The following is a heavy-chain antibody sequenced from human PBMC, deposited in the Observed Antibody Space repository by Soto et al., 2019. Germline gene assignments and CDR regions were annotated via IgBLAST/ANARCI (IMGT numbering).Heavy chain of an antibody. D-gene: IGHD3-22*01. J-gene: IGHJ5*02. CDR1: GFAFSNHA. Sequence: EVQLLQSGGGLVQPGGSLKLSCAASGFAFSNHAMSWVRQAPGKGLEWVSAISGSGRSTYYAESVKGRFIISRDNSNNTLHLQMNSLRAEDTAVFYCAQGQNYYDSSGRVGPWGQGPLVSVSS. CDR3: AQGQNYYDSSGRVGP. CDR2: ISGSGRST. V-gene: IGHV3-23*01.